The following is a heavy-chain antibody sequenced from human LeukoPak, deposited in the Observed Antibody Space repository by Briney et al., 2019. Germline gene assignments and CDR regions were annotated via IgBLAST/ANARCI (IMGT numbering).Heavy chain of an antibody. V-gene: IGHV1-24*01. CDR3: ATDQGGLPRLRYFDWLYPLDNWFDT. Sequence: ASVKVSCKVSGYTLTELSMHWVRQAPGKGLEWRGGFDPEDGETIYAQKFQGRVTMTEDTSTDTAYMELRSLRSDDTAVYYCATDQGGLPRLRYFDWLYPLDNWFDTWGQGTLVTVSS. CDR2: FDPEDGET. CDR1: GYTLTELS. J-gene: IGHJ5*02. D-gene: IGHD3-9*01.